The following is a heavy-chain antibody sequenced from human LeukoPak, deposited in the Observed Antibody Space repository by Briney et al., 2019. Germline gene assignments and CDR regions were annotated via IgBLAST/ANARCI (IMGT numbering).Heavy chain of an antibody. V-gene: IGHV3-48*01. Sequence: GGSLRLSCAASGFTFSTYSINWVRQAPGKGLEWVSYISSGSSTKYYADSVKGRFTISRDNAKNSLYLQMNSLRAEDTALYYCARDGDGRGEDFDYWGQGILVTVSS. J-gene: IGHJ4*02. CDR3: ARDGDGRGEDFDY. CDR1: GFTFSTYS. D-gene: IGHD4-17*01. CDR2: ISSGSSTK.